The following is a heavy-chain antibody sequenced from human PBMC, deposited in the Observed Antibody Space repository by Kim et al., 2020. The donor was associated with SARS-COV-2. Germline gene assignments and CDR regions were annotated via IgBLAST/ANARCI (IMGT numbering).Heavy chain of an antibody. Sequence: GGSLRLSCAASGFTFDDYAMHWVRQAPGKGLEWVSGISWNSGSIGYADSVKGRFTISRDNAKNSLYLQMNSLRAEDTALYYCAKDISAGTYYYDSSGYYDAFDIWGQGTMVTVSS. CDR3: AKDISAGTYYYDSSGYYDAFDI. CDR1: GFTFDDYA. V-gene: IGHV3-9*01. J-gene: IGHJ3*02. D-gene: IGHD3-22*01. CDR2: ISWNSGSI.